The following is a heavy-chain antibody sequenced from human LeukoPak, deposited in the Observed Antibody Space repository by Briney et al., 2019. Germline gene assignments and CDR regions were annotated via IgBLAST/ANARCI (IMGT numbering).Heavy chain of an antibody. J-gene: IGHJ4*02. D-gene: IGHD6-19*01. Sequence: SETLSLTCTVSGGSISSYYWSWIRQPPGKGLEWIGYIYYSGSTNYNPSLKSRVTISVDTSKNQFSLKLSSVTAADTAVYYCVREVHSSGWRWGQGTLVTVSS. CDR3: VREVHSSGWR. CDR2: IYYSGST. CDR1: GGSISSYY. V-gene: IGHV4-59*01.